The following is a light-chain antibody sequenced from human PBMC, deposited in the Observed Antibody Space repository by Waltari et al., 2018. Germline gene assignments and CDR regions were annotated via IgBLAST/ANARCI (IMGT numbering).Light chain of an antibody. CDR3: ASWDDYLGGWE. J-gene: IGLJ3*02. CDR1: NSNIGSNY. CDR2: SNK. Sequence: QSVLTQPPSASGTPGQRVTISCSGSNSNIGSNYVCWYQQFPGTAPKLLIYSNKQRPSGVPDRFSGSKSGTAASLAIRGLRSEDEADYYCASWDDYLGGWEFGGGTKVTVL. V-gene: IGLV1-47*02.